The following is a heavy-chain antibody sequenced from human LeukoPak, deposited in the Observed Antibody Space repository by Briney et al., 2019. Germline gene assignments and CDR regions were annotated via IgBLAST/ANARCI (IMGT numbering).Heavy chain of an antibody. CDR1: GFTFSNYA. V-gene: IGHV3-23*01. CDR3: ARGLGHDVN. D-gene: IGHD1-1*01. Sequence: GGSLRLSCAASGFTFSNYAMSWVRQTPGKGLEWVSSITSSGYETHYADSVKGPFSISRDNSKNTLFLQLSNLRVEDTAVYFCARGLGHDVNWGQGTLVTVSS. CDR2: ITSSGYET. J-gene: IGHJ4*02.